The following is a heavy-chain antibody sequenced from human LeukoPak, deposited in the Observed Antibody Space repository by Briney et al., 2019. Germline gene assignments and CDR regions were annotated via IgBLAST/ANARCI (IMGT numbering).Heavy chain of an antibody. CDR2: IFYSGKT. V-gene: IGHV4-59*08. Sequence: SETLSLTCTVPGVSISSYYWSWIRQPPGKGLEWTGYIFYSGKTIYNPSLKSRVTISVDTSKNHFSLRLRSVTAADTAVYYCARLAAISGSDYPDDWGQGTLVTVSS. D-gene: IGHD1-26*01. J-gene: IGHJ4*02. CDR3: ARLAAISGSDYPDD. CDR1: GVSISSYY.